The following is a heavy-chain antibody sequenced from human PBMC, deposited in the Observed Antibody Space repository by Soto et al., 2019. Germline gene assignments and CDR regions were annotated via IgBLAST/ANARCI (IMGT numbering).Heavy chain of an antibody. CDR2: ISAYNGNT. Sequence: QVQLVQSGAEVKKPGASVKVSCKASGYTFTSYGISWVRQAPGQGLEWMGWISAYNGNTNYAQKLQGRVTMPTDTSTSTAYMELRSLRSDDTAVYYCARGTYYYDSSGYYSLLGYFDYWGQGTLVTVSS. CDR1: GYTFTSYG. V-gene: IGHV1-18*01. D-gene: IGHD3-22*01. J-gene: IGHJ4*02. CDR3: ARGTYYYDSSGYYSLLGYFDY.